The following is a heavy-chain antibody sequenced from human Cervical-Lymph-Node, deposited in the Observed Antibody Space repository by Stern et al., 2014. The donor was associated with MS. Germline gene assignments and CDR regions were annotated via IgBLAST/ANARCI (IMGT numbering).Heavy chain of an antibody. CDR3: ARHCGFRPGCIDY. V-gene: IGHV5-51*01. Sequence: VQLVQSGPEVKRPGESLKISCKGSGYSFTSYWIGWVRQMPGKGLEWIGINYPGDSDTRYSPSFHGQVTISADKSISTAYLQWSRLKASDTAMYYCARHCGFRPGCIDYWGQGTLVTVSS. J-gene: IGHJ4*02. CDR1: GYSFTSYW. D-gene: IGHD2-21*01. CDR2: NYPGDSDT.